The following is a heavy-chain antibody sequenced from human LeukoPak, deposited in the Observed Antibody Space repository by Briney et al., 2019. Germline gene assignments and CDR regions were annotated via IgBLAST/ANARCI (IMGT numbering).Heavy chain of an antibody. V-gene: IGHV1-24*01. Sequence: GASVKVSCKVSGYTLTELSMHWVRQAPGKELEWMGGFDPEDGETIYAQKFQGRVTMTEDTSTDTAYMELSSLRSEDTAVYYCATAIMVRAMNYFDYWGQGTLVTVSS. CDR2: FDPEDGET. CDR1: GYTLTELS. J-gene: IGHJ4*02. D-gene: IGHD3-10*01. CDR3: ATAIMVRAMNYFDY.